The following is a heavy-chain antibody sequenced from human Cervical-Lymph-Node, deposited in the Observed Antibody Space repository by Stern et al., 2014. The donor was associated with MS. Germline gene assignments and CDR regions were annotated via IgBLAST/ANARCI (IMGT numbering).Heavy chain of an antibody. Sequence: QVQLQESGPGLVKPSETLSLTCNVSGGSVSSGSYYWTWIRQPPRKGLEWVGYIHQTGNTKYNSSLTSRVSMSIDTSKNHFSLRVTSVTAADTAVYYCARGRVLGDTSGYYTGYFDYWGQGTLVTVSS. D-gene: IGHD3-22*01. CDR1: GGSVSSGSYY. J-gene: IGHJ4*02. CDR2: IHQTGNT. CDR3: ARGRVLGDTSGYYTGYFDY. V-gene: IGHV4-61*03.